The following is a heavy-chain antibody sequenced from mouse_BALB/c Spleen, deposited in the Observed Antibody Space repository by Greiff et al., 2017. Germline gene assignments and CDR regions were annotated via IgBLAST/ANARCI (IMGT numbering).Heavy chain of an antibody. V-gene: IGHV1-87*01. CDR3: ARVDWDRDFFDY. CDR1: GYTFTSYW. CDR2: IYPGDGDT. Sequence: VKLVESGAELARPGASVKLSCKASGYTFTSYWMQWVKQRPGQGLEWIGAIYPGDGDTRYTQKFKGKATLTADKSSSTAYMQLSSLASEDSAVYYCARVDWDRDFFDYWGQGTTLTVSS. J-gene: IGHJ2*01. D-gene: IGHD4-1*01.